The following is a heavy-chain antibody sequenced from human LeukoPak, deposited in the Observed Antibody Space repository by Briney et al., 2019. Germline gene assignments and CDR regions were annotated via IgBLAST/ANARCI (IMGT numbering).Heavy chain of an antibody. J-gene: IGHJ2*01. V-gene: IGHV3-53*01. CDR3: ARVGDHFHWYLDL. CDR1: GFSVGSKY. Sequence: GGSLRLSCAASGFSVGSKYMNWVRQASGKGLEWISILYSGSDTYYSDSVRGRFTISRDDSKNTLSLQMNSLRAEDTAVYYCARVGDHFHWYLDLWGRGTLVSVSS. CDR2: LYSGSDT. D-gene: IGHD3-3*02.